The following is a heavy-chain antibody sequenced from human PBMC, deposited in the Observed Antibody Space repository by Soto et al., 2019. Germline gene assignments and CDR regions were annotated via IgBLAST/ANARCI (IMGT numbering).Heavy chain of an antibody. CDR2: IYSGGST. CDR3: ARPPYGSGSSDWFDP. J-gene: IGHJ5*02. Sequence: GGSLRLSCAASGFTVRNNYMSWVRQAPGKGLEWVSVIYSGGSTFYADSVKGRFTISRDNSKNTLYLQMNSLRAEDTAVYYCARPPYGSGSSDWFDPWGQGTLVTVSS. D-gene: IGHD3-10*01. CDR1: GFTVRNNY. V-gene: IGHV3-66*04.